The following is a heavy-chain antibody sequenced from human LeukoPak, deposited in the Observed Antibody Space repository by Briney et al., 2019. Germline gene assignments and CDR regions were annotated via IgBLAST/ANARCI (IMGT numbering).Heavy chain of an antibody. CDR2: ISSSSSYI. CDR3: VRGGYSYGYFSWFDP. J-gene: IGHJ5*02. Sequence: GGSLRLSCAASGFTFSSYAMSWVRQAPGKGLEWVSSISSSSSYIYYADSVKGRFTISRDNAKNSLYLQMNSLRAEDTAVYYCVRGGYSYGYFSWFDPWGQGTLVAVSS. CDR1: GFTFSSYA. V-gene: IGHV3-21*01. D-gene: IGHD5-18*01.